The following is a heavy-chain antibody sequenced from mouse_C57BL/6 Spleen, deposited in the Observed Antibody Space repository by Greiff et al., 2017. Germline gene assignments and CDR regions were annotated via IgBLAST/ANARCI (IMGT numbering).Heavy chain of an antibody. CDR3: ARNRGYYSNYGGAMDY. V-gene: IGHV2-2*01. J-gene: IGHJ4*01. Sequence: VKLMESGPGLVQPSQSLSITCTVSGFSLTSYGVHWVRQSPGKGLEWLGVIWSGGSTDYNAAFISRLSISKDNSKSQVFFKMNSLQADDTAIYYCARNRGYYSNYGGAMDYWGQGTSVTVSS. CDR2: IWSGGST. CDR1: GFSLTSYG. D-gene: IGHD2-5*01.